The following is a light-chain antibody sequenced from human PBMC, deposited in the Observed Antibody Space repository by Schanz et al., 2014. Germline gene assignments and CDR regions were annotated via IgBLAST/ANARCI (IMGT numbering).Light chain of an antibody. J-gene: IGKJ2*01. Sequence: DIVMTQSPDSLAVPLGERATINCESSQSVLYSSNNKNYLAWYQQKPGQPPKLLIYWASTRESGVPDRFSGSGSGTDFTLTISSLQPEDVATYYCQNYHSPPVTFGQGTKLQI. CDR3: QNYHSPPVT. CDR1: QSVLYSSNNKNY. CDR2: WAS. V-gene: IGKV4-1*01.